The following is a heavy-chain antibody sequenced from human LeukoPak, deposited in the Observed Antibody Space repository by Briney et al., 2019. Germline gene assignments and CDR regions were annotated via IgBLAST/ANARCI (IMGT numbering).Heavy chain of an antibody. V-gene: IGHV1-69*06. CDR3: AGGNLPELHYGDYGYDY. D-gene: IGHD4-17*01. CDR2: IIPIFGTA. Sequence: SVKVSCKASGGTFSSYAISWVRQAPGRGLEWMGGIIPIFGTANYAQKFQGRVTITADKSTSTAYMELSSLRSEDTAVYYCAGGNLPELHYGDYGYDYWGQGTLVTVSS. J-gene: IGHJ4*02. CDR1: GGTFSSYA.